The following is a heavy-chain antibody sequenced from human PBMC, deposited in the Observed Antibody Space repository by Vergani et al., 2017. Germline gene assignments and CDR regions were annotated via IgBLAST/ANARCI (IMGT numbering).Heavy chain of an antibody. CDR3: AKGGWNYWFDS. V-gene: IGHV3-23*01. Sequence: EVQRLKSGGDLVQPGGSLRLSCAASGFSFTTYAMSWVRQAPGKGMEWVSTINTNGDSTSYGDSVKGRFTISRDNSKSTLYLQMNSLRAEDTAIYYCAKGGWNYWFDSWGQGTLVIVS. D-gene: IGHD1-1*01. CDR2: INTNGDST. CDR1: GFSFTTYA. J-gene: IGHJ5*01.